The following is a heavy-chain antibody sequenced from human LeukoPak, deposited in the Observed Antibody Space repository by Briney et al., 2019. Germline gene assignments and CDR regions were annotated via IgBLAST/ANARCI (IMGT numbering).Heavy chain of an antibody. CDR3: AKSRMHYYYYMDV. V-gene: IGHV3-30*02. CDR1: GFIFDSHG. Sequence: GGSLRLSCAASGFIFDSHGMHWVRQAPGKGLEWVAFIRYDGSHKYYADSVKGRFTISRDNSKNTLYLQMNSLRAEDTAVYYCAKSRMHYYYYMDVWGRGTTVTISS. J-gene: IGHJ6*03. D-gene: IGHD2-15*01. CDR2: IRYDGSHK.